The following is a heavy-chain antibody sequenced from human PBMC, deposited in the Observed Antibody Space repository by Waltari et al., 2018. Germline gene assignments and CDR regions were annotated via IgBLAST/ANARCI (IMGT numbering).Heavy chain of an antibody. D-gene: IGHD6-19*01. J-gene: IGHJ4*02. CDR3: ARGEQWLVFLDY. CDR2: INAGNGNT. V-gene: IGHV1-3*01. Sequence: QVQLVQSGAEVKKPGASVKGSCKASGYTFTSYAMHWVRQAPGQRLEWMGWINAGNGNTKYSQKFQGRVTITRDTSASTAYMELSSLRSEDTAVYYCARGEQWLVFLDYWGQGTLVTVSS. CDR1: GYTFTSYA.